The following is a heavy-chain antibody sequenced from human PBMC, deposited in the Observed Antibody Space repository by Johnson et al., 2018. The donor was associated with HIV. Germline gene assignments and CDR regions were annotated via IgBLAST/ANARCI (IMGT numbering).Heavy chain of an antibody. CDR2: INSDGSST. J-gene: IGHJ3*02. CDR1: GFTFSSYW. Sequence: EVQLVESGGGVVQPGGSLRLSCAASGFTFSSYWMHWVRQAPGKGLVWVSRINSDGSSTSYADYVKVRFTISRDNSKNTLYLQMNSLRAEDTAVYYCAKDLLYCSSTSCHSYNLDAFDIWGQGTMVTVSS. CDR3: AKDLLYCSSTSCHSYNLDAFDI. V-gene: IGHV3-74*01. D-gene: IGHD2-2*01.